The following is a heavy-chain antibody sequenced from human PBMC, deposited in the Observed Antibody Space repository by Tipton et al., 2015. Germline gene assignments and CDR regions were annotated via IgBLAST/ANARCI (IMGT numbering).Heavy chain of an antibody. Sequence: TLSLTCTVSGGSISSSSYYWAWIRQPPGKGLEWIGEINDSGSTNYNPSLKSRLTISVDTSKKQFSLRLTSVTAADTAVYYCACQDYDSLTRDYQTVDYWGQGTLVTVSS. J-gene: IGHJ4*02. D-gene: IGHD3-9*01. CDR3: ACQDYDSLTRDYQTVDY. CDR1: GGSISSSSYY. CDR2: INDSGST. V-gene: IGHV4-39*07.